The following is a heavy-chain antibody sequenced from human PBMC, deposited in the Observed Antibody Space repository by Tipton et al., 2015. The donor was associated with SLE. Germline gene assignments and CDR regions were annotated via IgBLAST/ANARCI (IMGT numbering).Heavy chain of an antibody. J-gene: IGHJ3*02. Sequence: TLSLTCTVSGDSISGYFWSWIRQPPGKGLEWVGYVYYNGNTNYVPSLKRRVTISLDTSKNQFSLRLSSVTAADTAVYYCARHDGQWDAFDIWGQGTMVTVSS. CDR1: GDSISGYF. V-gene: IGHV4-59*08. D-gene: IGHD6-19*01. CDR2: VYYNGNT. CDR3: ARHDGQWDAFDI.